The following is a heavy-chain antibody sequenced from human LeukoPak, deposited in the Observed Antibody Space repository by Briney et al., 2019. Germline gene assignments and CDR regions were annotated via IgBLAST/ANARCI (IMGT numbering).Heavy chain of an antibody. J-gene: IGHJ4*02. CDR1: GGSISSSSYY. Sequence: PSETLSLTCTVSGGSISSSSYYWGWIRQPPGKGLEWIGSIYYSGSTYYNPSLKSRVTISVDTSKNQFSLKLSSVTAADTAVYYCARDGHRRYYYESSDYRFDYWGQGTLVTVSS. CDR3: ARDGHRRYYYESSDYRFDY. CDR2: IYYSGST. D-gene: IGHD3-22*01. V-gene: IGHV4-39*07.